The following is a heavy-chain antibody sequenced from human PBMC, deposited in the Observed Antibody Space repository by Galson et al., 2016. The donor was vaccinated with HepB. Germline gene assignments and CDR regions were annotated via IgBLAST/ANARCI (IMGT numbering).Heavy chain of an antibody. D-gene: IGHD6-13*01. J-gene: IGHJ4*02. CDR3: AKDPAADKAR. Sequence: SLRLSCAASGFIFSSYGMHWVRQAPGKGLEWVSAISGSGSSTYYADSVKGRFTISRDKSKNTVYLEMNSLRAEDTAVYYCAKDPAADKARWGQGTLVTVSS. V-gene: IGHV3-23*01. CDR2: ISGSGSST. CDR1: GFIFSSYG.